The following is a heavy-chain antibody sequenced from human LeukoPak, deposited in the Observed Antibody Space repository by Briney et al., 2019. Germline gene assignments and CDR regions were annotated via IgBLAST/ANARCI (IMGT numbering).Heavy chain of an antibody. D-gene: IGHD3-22*01. V-gene: IGHV3-13*01. CDR1: GFTFSSYD. CDR3: ARVGIVSDAFDI. Sequence: GGSLRLSCAAPGFTFSSYDMHWVRQATGKGLEWVSAIGTAGDTYYPGSVKGRFTISRENAKNSLYLQMNSLRAGDTAVYYCARVGIVSDAFDIWGQGTMVTVSS. CDR2: IGTAGDT. J-gene: IGHJ3*02.